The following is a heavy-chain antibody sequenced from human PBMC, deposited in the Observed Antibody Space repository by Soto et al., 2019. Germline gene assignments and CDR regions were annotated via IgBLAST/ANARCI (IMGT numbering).Heavy chain of an antibody. J-gene: IGHJ1*01. CDR3: VVSTGWWSFLY. CDR2: ISTATGHA. CDR1: GYMFTIYD. V-gene: IGHV1-3*04. D-gene: IGHD6-19*01. Sequence: QVQLVQSGAEVQRPGASVKVSCQASGYMFTIYDMHWVRQAPGQSLEWMGWISTATGHATYSQKFQGRVTMTRDTSASKGWMELCSLTSEDTAVYFCVVSTGWWSFLYWGQGTLVTVPS.